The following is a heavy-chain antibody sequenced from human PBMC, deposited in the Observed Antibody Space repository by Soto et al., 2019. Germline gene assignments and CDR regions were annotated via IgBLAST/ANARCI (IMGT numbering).Heavy chain of an antibody. CDR2: INNVGSII. J-gene: IGHJ4*02. D-gene: IGHD3-10*01. CDR1: GISFSNSW. Sequence: EVQLVQSGGGLIQPGGSLRLSCAVSGISFSNSWMHWIRQIPGKGLVWVSHINNVGSIINYADSVRGRFTISRDNAGNTLYLPMTGLGVEDTATSCCASADGRGLKYRGQGASVTVSS. V-gene: IGHV3-74*01. CDR3: ASADGRGLKY.